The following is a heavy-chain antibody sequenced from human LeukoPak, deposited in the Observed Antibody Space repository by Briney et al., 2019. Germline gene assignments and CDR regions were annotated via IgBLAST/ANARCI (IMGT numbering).Heavy chain of an antibody. CDR2: ISSNGGST. CDR3: ARGYSGYDLGGMDV. D-gene: IGHD5-12*01. CDR1: GFTFSSYA. V-gene: IGHV3-64*01. J-gene: IGHJ6*02. Sequence: HPGGSLRLSCAAPGFTFSSYAMHWVRQAPGKGLEYVSAISSNGGSTYYANSVKGRFTISRDNSKNTLYLQMGSLRAEDMAVYYCARGYSGYDLGGMDVWGQGTTVTVSS.